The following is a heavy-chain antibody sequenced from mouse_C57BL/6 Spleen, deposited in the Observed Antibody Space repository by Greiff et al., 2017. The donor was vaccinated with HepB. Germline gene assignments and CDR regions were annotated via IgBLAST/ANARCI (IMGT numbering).Heavy chain of an antibody. CDR3: ARYNYYGSSYWYFDV. J-gene: IGHJ1*03. CDR1: GYTFTDYY. D-gene: IGHD1-1*01. Sequence: EVKLQESGPVLVKPGASVKMSCKASGYTFTDYYMNWVKQSHGKSLEWIGVINPYNGGTSYNQKFKGKATLTVDKSSSTAYMELNSLTSEDSAVYYCARYNYYGSSYWYFDVWGTGTTVTVSS. CDR2: INPYNGGT. V-gene: IGHV1-19*01.